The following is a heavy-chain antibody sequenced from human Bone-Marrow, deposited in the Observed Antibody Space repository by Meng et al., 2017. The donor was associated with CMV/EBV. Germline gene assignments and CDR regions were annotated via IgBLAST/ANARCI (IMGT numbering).Heavy chain of an antibody. V-gene: IGHV1-2*02. CDR2: INPNSGGT. CDR3: ASEDTNSYPDY. D-gene: IGHD3-16*02. Sequence: ASVKVSCKASGYTFTGYYMHWVRQAPGQGLEWMGWINPNSGGTNYAQKFQGRVTITADKSTSTAYMELSSLRSEDTAVYYCASEDTNSYPDYWGQGTLVTVSS. CDR1: GYTFTGYY. J-gene: IGHJ4*02.